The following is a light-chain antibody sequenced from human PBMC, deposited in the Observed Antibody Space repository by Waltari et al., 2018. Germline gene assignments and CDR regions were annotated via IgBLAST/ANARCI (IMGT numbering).Light chain of an antibody. CDR1: SSDVGYYNY. Sequence: QSALTQPASVSGSPGQSITISCTGTSSDVGYYNYVSWHQQHPGKAPKLMIYDVSKRPSGVSNRFSGSKSGNTASLTISGLQAEDEADYYCSSYTTSTTLVFGGGTKLTVL. V-gene: IGLV2-14*01. CDR2: DVS. J-gene: IGLJ3*02. CDR3: SSYTTSTTLV.